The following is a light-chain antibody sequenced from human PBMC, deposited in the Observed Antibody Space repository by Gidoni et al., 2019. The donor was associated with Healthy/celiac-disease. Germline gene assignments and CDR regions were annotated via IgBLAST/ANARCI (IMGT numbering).Light chain of an antibody. J-gene: IGLJ2*01. CDR3: QVWDSSSDHVV. CDR1: NIGSKS. CDR2: DDS. V-gene: IGLV3-21*02. Sequence: SYVLTQPPSVSVAPGQTARSTCGGNNIGSKSVHWYQQTPGPAPVLVVYDDSDRPSGIPERFSGSNSGNTATLTISRVEAGDEADYYCQVWDSSSDHVVFGGGTKLTVL.